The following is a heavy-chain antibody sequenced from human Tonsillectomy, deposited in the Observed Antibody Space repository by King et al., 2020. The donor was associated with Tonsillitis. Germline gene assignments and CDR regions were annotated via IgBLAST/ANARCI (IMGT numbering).Heavy chain of an antibody. D-gene: IGHD3-22*01. Sequence: VQLVESGGGLVQPGGSLRLSCAASGFTFSSYWMHWVRQAPGKGLGWASRINSDESSTSYADSVKGRFTISRDNAKNTLYLQMNSRRAEDTAVYYCARGKRSSGYYYDYYYYMDVWGKGTTVTVSS. CDR2: INSDESST. CDR1: GFTFSSYW. J-gene: IGHJ6*03. CDR3: ARGKRSSGYYYDYYYYMDV. V-gene: IGHV3-74*01.